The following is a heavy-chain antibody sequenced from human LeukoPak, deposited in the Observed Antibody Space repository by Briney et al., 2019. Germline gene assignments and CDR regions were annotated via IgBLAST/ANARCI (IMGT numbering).Heavy chain of an antibody. J-gene: IGHJ6*03. CDR3: ARLSNGSYFGYYYYYMDV. CDR1: GFTFSTYA. V-gene: IGHV3-74*01. Sequence: PGGSLRLACAASGFTFSTYAMTWVRQAPGKVLVWVSRINSDGSSTSYADSVKGRFTISRDNAKNTLYLQMNSLRVEDTAVYYCARLSNGSYFGYYYYYMDVWGKGTTVTVSS. D-gene: IGHD1-26*01. CDR2: INSDGSST.